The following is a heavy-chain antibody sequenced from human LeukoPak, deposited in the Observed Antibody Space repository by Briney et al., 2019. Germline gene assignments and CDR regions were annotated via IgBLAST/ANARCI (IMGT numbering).Heavy chain of an antibody. CDR1: GFTFSSYG. CDR3: TRLGVRDAFDI. D-gene: IGHD6-6*01. CDR2: IRSKANSYAT. J-gene: IGHJ3*02. V-gene: IGHV3-73*01. Sequence: PGGSLRLSCAASGFTFSSYGMHWVRQASGKGLEWVGRIRSKANSYATVYAASMKGRFTISRDDSKNTAYLQMNSLKTEDTAVYYCTRLGVRDAFDIWGQGTMVIVSS.